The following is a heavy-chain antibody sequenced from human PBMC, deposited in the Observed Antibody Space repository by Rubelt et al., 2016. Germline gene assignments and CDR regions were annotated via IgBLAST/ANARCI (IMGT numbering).Heavy chain of an antibody. CDR3: ATDGSEWEEGN. Sequence: EVQLVESGGNLVQPGGCLRLSCAASGFTFSTYSMNWVRQAPGKGLEWVSTIVYSGNDQFYADSVKGRFTISSDNARNLGFRQMEGRGFDDRTVNDCATDGSEWEEGNWGQGTLVTASS. V-gene: IGHV3-21*06. CDR2: IVYSGNDQ. D-gene: IGHD1-26*01. J-gene: IGHJ1*01. CDR1: GFTFSTYS.